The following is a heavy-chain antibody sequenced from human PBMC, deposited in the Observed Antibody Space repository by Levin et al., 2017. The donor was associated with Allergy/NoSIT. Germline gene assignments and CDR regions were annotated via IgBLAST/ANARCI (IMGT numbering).Heavy chain of an antibody. V-gene: IGHV1-69*13. CDR1: GGTFSSYA. J-gene: IGHJ6*02. Sequence: PAASVKVSCKASGGTFSSYAISWVRQAPGQGLEWMGGIIPIFGTANYAQKFQGRVTITADESTSTAYMELSSLRSEDTAVYYCARQNSNGMDVWGQGTTVTVSS. CDR2: IIPIFGTA. D-gene: IGHD4-23*01. CDR3: ARQNSNGMDV.